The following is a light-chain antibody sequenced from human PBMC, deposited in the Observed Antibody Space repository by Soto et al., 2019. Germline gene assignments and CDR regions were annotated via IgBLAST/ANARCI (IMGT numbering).Light chain of an antibody. V-gene: IGKV3-15*01. CDR2: GAS. Sequence: EIVMTQSPATLSVSPGERATLSCRASQSVSSNLAWYQQIPGQAPRLLIYGASTRATGIPARFSGSGSGTEFTLTISSLQSEDFAVYYCQQYNNWPLMYTFGQGTKLEIK. J-gene: IGKJ2*01. CDR3: QQYNNWPLMYT. CDR1: QSVSSN.